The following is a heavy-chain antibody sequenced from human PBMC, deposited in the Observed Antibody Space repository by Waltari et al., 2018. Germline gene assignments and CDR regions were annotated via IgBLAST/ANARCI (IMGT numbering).Heavy chain of an antibody. Sequence: QVQLVQSGAEVQKPGSSVTVSCQASVGTFSSYAISWVRQAPGQGLEWIGWICAYNGNTNYPQKLQGGATLVTESSTMSAYMELRSLGSDATAEYYCASDRSMATTNSRYFDYWGQGTLVTVSS. V-gene: IGHV1-18*01. D-gene: IGHD4-17*01. CDR1: VGTFSSYA. J-gene: IGHJ4*02. CDR3: ASDRSMATTNSRYFDY. CDR2: ICAYNGNT.